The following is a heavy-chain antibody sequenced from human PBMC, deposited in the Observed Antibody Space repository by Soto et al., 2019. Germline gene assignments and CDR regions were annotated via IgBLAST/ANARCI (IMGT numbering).Heavy chain of an antibody. D-gene: IGHD5-18*01. V-gene: IGHV1-3*01. CDR3: ASLRHSPSYYYYYGMDV. CDR2: INAGNGNT. CDR1: GYTFTNYA. Sequence: GASVKVSCMASGYTFTNYAMHWVRQAHGQRLEWMGWINAGNGNTKYSQKFQGRVTITRDTSASTAYMELSSLRSEDTAVYYCASLRHSPSYYYYYGMDVWGQGTTVTVSS. J-gene: IGHJ6*02.